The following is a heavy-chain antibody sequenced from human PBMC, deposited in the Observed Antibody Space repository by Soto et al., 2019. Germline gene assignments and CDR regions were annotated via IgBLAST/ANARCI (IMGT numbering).Heavy chain of an antibody. V-gene: IGHV4-59*01. J-gene: IGHJ6*02. CDR1: GGSFSGYH. CDR2: IYYSGST. Sequence: SETLSLTCAVYGGSFSGYHWSWIRQPPGKGLEWIGYIYYSGSTNYNPSLKSRVTISVDTSKNQFSLKLSSVTAADTAVYYCARDNWNYGVYYGMDVWGQGTTVTVSS. D-gene: IGHD1-7*01. CDR3: ARDNWNYGVYYGMDV.